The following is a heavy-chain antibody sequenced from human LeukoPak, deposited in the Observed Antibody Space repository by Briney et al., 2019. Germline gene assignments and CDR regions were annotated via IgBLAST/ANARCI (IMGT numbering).Heavy chain of an antibody. V-gene: IGHV3-7*01. D-gene: IGHD3-3*01. CDR2: IKQDGSEK. CDR3: ARGAYYDFWSGYIDY. J-gene: IGHJ4*02. CDR1: GFTFSSYW. Sequence: GGSLRLSCAASGFTFSSYWMSWVRQAPGKGLEWVANIKQDGSEKYYVDSVKGRFTISRDNAKNSLYLQMNSLRAEDTAVYYCARGAYYDFWSGYIDYWGQGTLVTVSS.